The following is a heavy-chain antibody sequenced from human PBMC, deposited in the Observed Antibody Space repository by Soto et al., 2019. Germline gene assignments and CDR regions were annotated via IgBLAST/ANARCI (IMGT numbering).Heavy chain of an antibody. CDR2: ISAYNGKT. Sequence: QVQLVQSGAEVKKPGASVKVSCKASGYTFTSYGISWVRQAPGQGLEWMGWISAYNGKTNYAQKLQGRVTMTTDKYTSTAYMELRGLRSDDTDMYYCARGMSGLLWVGEPITFDYWGQGTLVTVSS. V-gene: IGHV1-18*01. CDR1: GYTFTSYG. D-gene: IGHD3-10*01. J-gene: IGHJ4*02. CDR3: ARGMSGLLWVGEPITFDY.